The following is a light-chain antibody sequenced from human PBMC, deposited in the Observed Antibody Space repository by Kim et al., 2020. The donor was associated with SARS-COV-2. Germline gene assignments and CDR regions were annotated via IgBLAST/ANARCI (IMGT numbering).Light chain of an antibody. V-gene: IGKV3-20*01. J-gene: IGKJ4*02. CDR3: QYYSSWPLT. CDR2: GAS. CDR1: QRVTSNY. Sequence: SSAAKATLSCRASQRVTSNYLGWHQQRPGQAPRLLIYGASTRVPGIPGRFSGSGSGTEFTLTISSLEPEDFAVYYCQYYSSWPLTFGEGTKVDIK.